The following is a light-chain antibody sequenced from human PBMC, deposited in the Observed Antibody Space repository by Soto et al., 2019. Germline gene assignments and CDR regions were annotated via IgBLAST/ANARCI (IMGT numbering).Light chain of an antibody. J-gene: IGKJ1*01. CDR2: GAS. V-gene: IGKV3-20*01. CDR1: QSVRSSY. Sequence: EIVLAQSPATLSLSPGERATLSCRASQSVRSSYLAWYQQKPGQAPSLLIYGASTRATGIPDRFSGGGSGTDFTLTISRLEHEDFAVYFCHQYGDSPQTFGQGTKVDIK. CDR3: HQYGDSPQT.